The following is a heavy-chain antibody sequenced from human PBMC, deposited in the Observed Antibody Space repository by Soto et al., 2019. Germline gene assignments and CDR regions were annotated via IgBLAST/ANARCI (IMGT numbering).Heavy chain of an antibody. J-gene: IGHJ6*02. CDR1: GFTFSSYG. Sequence: QVQLVESGGGVVQPGRSLRLSCAASGFTFSSYGMHWVRQAPGKGLEWVAVISYDGSNKYYADSVKGRFTISRDNSKNTLYLQMNSLRAEDTAVYYCAKDQLDPWNYVGYYYYGMDVWGQGTTVTVSS. V-gene: IGHV3-30*18. D-gene: IGHD1-7*01. CDR2: ISYDGSNK. CDR3: AKDQLDPWNYVGYYYYGMDV.